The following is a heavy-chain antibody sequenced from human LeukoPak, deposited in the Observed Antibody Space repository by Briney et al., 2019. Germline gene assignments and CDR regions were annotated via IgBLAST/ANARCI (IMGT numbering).Heavy chain of an antibody. Sequence: SETLSLTCTVSGSSISSYYWSWIRQPPGKGLEWIGYIYYSGSTNYNPSLKSRVTISVDTSKNQFSLKLSSVTAADTAVYYCARMYYDILTGYYVYFDYWGQGTLVTVAS. CDR3: ARMYYDILTGYYVYFDY. CDR2: IYYSGST. D-gene: IGHD3-9*01. J-gene: IGHJ4*02. CDR1: GSSISSYY. V-gene: IGHV4-59*01.